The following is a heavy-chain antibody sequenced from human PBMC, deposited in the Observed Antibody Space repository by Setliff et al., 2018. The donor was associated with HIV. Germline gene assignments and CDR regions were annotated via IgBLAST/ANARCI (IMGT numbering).Heavy chain of an antibody. D-gene: IGHD1-1*01. J-gene: IGHJ4*02. CDR1: GFTVSSTY. Sequence: GGSLRLSCAASGFTVSSTYMSWVRQSPVRGLEWVSVVYSGGSTYYADSVKGRFTISRDNINNFLYLQMNSLSAEDTAVYYCAGSRGYFVQADWGQGTLVTVSS. V-gene: IGHV3-53*01. CDR2: VYSGGST. CDR3: AGSRGYFVQAD.